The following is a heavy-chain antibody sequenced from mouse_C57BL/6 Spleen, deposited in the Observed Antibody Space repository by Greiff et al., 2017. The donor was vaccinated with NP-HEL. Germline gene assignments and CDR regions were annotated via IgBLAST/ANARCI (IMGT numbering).Heavy chain of an antibody. CDR3: ALYYDYDGPYFDY. CDR2: IDPSDSYT. J-gene: IGHJ2*01. V-gene: IGHV1-59*01. D-gene: IGHD2-4*01. Sequence: QVQLQQPGAELVRPGTSVKLSCKASGYTFTSYWMHWVKQRPGQGLEWIGVIDPSDSYTNYNQKFKGKATLTVDTSSSTAYMQLSSLTSEDSAVYYCALYYDYDGPYFDYWGQGTTLTVSS. CDR1: GYTFTSYW.